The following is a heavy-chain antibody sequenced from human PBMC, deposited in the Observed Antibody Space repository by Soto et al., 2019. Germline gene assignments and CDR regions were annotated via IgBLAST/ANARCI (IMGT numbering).Heavy chain of an antibody. D-gene: IGHD3-10*01. CDR3: ARDHVVRGVINWFDP. CDR1: VGSFSGCSYY. V-gene: IGHV4-61*01. CDR2: IYYSGST. J-gene: IGHJ5*02. Sequence: SEPLSLTCTVSVGSFSGCSYYWSWILQPPGKGLEWIGYIYYSGSTNYNPSLKSRVTISVDTSKNQFSLKLSSVTAADTAVYYCARDHVVRGVINWFDPWGQGTLVTVSS.